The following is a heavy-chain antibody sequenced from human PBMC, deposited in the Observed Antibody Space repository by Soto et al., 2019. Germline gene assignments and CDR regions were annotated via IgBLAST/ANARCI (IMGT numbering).Heavy chain of an antibody. J-gene: IGHJ4*02. D-gene: IGHD3-3*01. CDR2: ISDDGSNQ. V-gene: IGHV3-30*03. CDR3: ARPGRDIWSGRNFFDY. CDR1: GFTISSFV. Sequence: QVQLVESGGGVVQPGRSLRLSCAASGFTISSFVMHWVRQAPGKGLEWVGFISDDGSNQYYADSVKGRFTMSRDNSKNTLYLHMDSLRTEDTAVYYCARPGRDIWSGRNFFDYWGQGTLVSVSS.